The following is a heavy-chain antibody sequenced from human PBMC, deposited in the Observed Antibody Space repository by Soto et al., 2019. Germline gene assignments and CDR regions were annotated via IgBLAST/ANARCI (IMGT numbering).Heavy chain of an antibody. CDR3: ARVPPPYYDILTGYNQVYQYYMDG. Sequence: SETLSLTCTVSGGSISSYYWSWIRQPPGKGLEWIGYIYYSGSTNYNPSLKSRVTISVDTSKNQFSLKLSSVTAADTAVYYCARVPPPYYDILTGYNQVYQYYMDGWGKGTTVTVSS. V-gene: IGHV4-59*08. CDR2: IYYSGST. J-gene: IGHJ6*03. CDR1: GGSISSYY. D-gene: IGHD3-9*01.